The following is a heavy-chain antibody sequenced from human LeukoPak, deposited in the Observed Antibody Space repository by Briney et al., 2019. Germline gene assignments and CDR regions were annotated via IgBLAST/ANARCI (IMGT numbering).Heavy chain of an antibody. CDR2: IYYSGST. J-gene: IGHJ4*02. CDR3: ARGPYSGTNYFDY. CDR1: GGSISSYY. V-gene: IGHV4-59*01. Sequence: PSETLSLTCTLSGGSISSYYWSWTRQPPGKGLEWSGYIYYSGSTNYNPSLKSRITISEDTSKNLFSLKLSSVTAADTAVYYCARGPYSGTNYFDYWGQGTLVTVSS. D-gene: IGHD1-26*01.